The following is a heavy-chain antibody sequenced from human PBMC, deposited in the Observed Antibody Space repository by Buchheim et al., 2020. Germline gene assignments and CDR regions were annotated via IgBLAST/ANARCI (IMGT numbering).Heavy chain of an antibody. V-gene: IGHV1-46*01. CDR3: ASADDTSGYYSGIDY. CDR1: RYTFTSHY. CDR2: INPSGGST. J-gene: IGHJ4*02. Sequence: QVQLVQSGAEVKKPGASVKVSCKASRYTFTSHYIHWVRQAPGQGLEWMGIINPSGGSTSYAQKFQGRVTMTRDTSTSTVYMELSSLRSEDTAVYYCASADDTSGYYSGIDYWGQGTL. D-gene: IGHD3-22*01.